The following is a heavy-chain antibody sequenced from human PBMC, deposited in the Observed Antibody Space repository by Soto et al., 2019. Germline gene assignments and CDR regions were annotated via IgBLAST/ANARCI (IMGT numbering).Heavy chain of an antibody. V-gene: IGHV1-8*01. D-gene: IGHD5-12*01. J-gene: IGHJ4*02. Sequence: GASVKVSCKASGYTFTSYDINWVRQATGQGLEWMGWMNPNSGNTGYAQKFQGRVTMTRNTSISTAYMELSSLRSEDTAVYYCARGRSYSGYDYWVFDYWGQGTLVNVSS. CDR1: GYTFTSYD. CDR3: ARGRSYSGYDYWVFDY. CDR2: MNPNSGNT.